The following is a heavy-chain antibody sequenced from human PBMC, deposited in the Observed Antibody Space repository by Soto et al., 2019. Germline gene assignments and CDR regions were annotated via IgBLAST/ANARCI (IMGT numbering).Heavy chain of an antibody. CDR3: ARKGPGSTSRPNWWYFDL. CDR1: GFTFFNYA. J-gene: IGHJ2*01. Sequence: EVQLLESGGGLVQPGGSLRLSCAGSGFTFFNYAMNWVRQAPGKGLEWVSAISGGGDAPFFADSVRGRFTISRDNSKNTVTLQMNSLGVDDTAVYYCARKGPGSTSRPNWWYFDLWCRGTLVTVS. CDR2: ISGGGDAP. V-gene: IGHV3-23*01. D-gene: IGHD3-10*01.